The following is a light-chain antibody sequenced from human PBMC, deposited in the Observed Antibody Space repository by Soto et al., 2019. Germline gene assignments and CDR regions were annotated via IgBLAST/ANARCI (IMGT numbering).Light chain of an antibody. CDR3: QPRNNWPLT. J-gene: IGKJ4*01. CDR2: DAS. CDR1: QSVSSY. V-gene: IGKV3-11*01. Sequence: EIVLTQSPATLSLFQGERATLSCRASQSVSSYLAWYQQKPGQAPRLLIYDASNRATGIPARFSGSASGTDFTLTISSLEPEDFAIYYCQPRNNWPLTFGGGTKVEIK.